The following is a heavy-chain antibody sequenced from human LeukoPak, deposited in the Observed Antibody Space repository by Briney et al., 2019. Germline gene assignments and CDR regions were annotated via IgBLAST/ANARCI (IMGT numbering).Heavy chain of an antibody. CDR3: ARGSPPRRNYDSRGYYSYYFDY. J-gene: IGHJ4*02. V-gene: IGHV1-18*01. CDR1: GYTFTRYG. D-gene: IGHD3-22*01. Sequence: ASVKVSCKASGYTFTRYGISWVRQAPGQGLEWMGWISAENGNTNYAQKLQGRVIMTTDTSTSTAYMELRSLRSDDTAVYYCARGSPPRRNYDSRGYYSYYFDYWGQGTLVTVSS. CDR2: ISAENGNT.